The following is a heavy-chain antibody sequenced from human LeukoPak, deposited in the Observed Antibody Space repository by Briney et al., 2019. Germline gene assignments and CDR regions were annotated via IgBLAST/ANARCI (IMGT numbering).Heavy chain of an antibody. J-gene: IGHJ5*02. CDR3: TREGFYTSRGSDL. Sequence: PSGTLSLTCSVSGGSISTADWWSWVRQPPGKGLEWIGEIYQSGSTNYNPSLKSRVTMSVDKSKNQFSLKLNSVTAADTAVYYCTREGFYTSRGSDLWGQGTLVTVSS. CDR2: IYQSGST. V-gene: IGHV4-4*02. D-gene: IGHD3-16*01. CDR1: GGSISTADW.